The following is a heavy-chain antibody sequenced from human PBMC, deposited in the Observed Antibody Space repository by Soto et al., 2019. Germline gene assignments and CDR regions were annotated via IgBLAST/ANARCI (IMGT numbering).Heavy chain of an antibody. D-gene: IGHD5-18*01. CDR1: GFTFSSYW. J-gene: IGHJ4*02. CDR3: ARLLPLGKRGYSYGHGIDY. Sequence: GESLKISCKGSGFTFSSYWIGWVRQMPGKGLEWMGIIYPGDSDTRVSPSFQGQVTISADKSISTAYLQWSSLKASDSAMYYCARLLPLGKRGYSYGHGIDYWGRGTLVTVSS. V-gene: IGHV5-51*01. CDR2: IYPGDSDT.